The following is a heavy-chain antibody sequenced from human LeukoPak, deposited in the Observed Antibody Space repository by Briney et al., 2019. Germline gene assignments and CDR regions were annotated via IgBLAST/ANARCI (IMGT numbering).Heavy chain of an antibody. CDR3: ASQTYYYDSSGYFTRSSALDY. Sequence: GSSVKVSCKASGGTFSSYAISWVRQAPGQGLEWMGGIIPIFGTANYAKKFQGRVTITADESTSTAYMELSSLRSEDTAVYYCASQTYYYDSSGYFTRSSALDYWGQGTLVTVSS. D-gene: IGHD3-22*01. V-gene: IGHV1-69*01. CDR1: GGTFSSYA. CDR2: IIPIFGTA. J-gene: IGHJ4*02.